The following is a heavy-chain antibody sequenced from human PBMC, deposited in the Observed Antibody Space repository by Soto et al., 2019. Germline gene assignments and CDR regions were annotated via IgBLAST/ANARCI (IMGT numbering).Heavy chain of an antibody. Sequence: EVQLVESGGGLVQPGESLRLSCAASGFTVSNNYMSWVRQAPGKGLEWVSFIYSGGNTYYADSVKGRFTISRDKSKNTLYLQMNNLIVEDTAVYYCTRRPGSWGQGTLVTFSS. J-gene: IGHJ5*02. D-gene: IGHD7-27*01. V-gene: IGHV3-66*01. CDR1: GFTVSNNY. CDR3: TRRPGS. CDR2: IYSGGNT.